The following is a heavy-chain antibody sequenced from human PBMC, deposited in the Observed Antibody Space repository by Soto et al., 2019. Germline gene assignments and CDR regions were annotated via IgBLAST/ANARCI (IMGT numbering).Heavy chain of an antibody. CDR2: IYYSGST. J-gene: IGHJ6*02. Sequence: PSETLSLTCTVSGYSISSGGYCWGWIRQPPGKGLEWIGHIYYSGSTYYNPSLKSRVTISVGTSKKQFSLKLSPVTAADTAVYYCARTRGHLTTXDVWGQGTTVTVSS. D-gene: IGHD3-3*02. V-gene: IGHV4-39*01. CDR1: GYSISSGGYC. CDR3: ARTRGHLTTXDV.